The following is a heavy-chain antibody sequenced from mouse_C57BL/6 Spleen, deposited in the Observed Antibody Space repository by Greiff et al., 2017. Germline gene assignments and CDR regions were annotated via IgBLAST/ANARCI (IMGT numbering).Heavy chain of an antibody. Sequence: QVQLQQSGAELVKPGASVKLSCKASGYTFTSYWMHWVKQRPGQGLEWIGMIHPNSGSTNYNEKFKSKDTLTVDKSSSTAYMQLSSLTSEDSAVYYCARKPITTGRGGHYFDYWGQGTTLTVSS. D-gene: IGHD1-1*01. CDR3: ARKPITTGRGGHYFDY. V-gene: IGHV1-64*01. CDR1: GYTFTSYW. CDR2: IHPNSGST. J-gene: IGHJ2*01.